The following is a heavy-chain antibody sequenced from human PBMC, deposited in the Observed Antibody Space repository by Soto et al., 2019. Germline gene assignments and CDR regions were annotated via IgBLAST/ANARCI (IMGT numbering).Heavy chain of an antibody. CDR1: GGSVNDGNHY. Sequence: SGTLSLTCSVSGGSVNDGNHYWNWILQSQAKGLEWIGYIHHSGITNYNPSLKSRVTISVDTSKNEFSLKLNSVTAADKAVYYCETGLTMGALPSHFHYWGQGTQVTVSS. CDR3: ETGLTMGALPSHFHY. V-gene: IGHV4-61*01. J-gene: IGHJ4*02. CDR2: IHHSGIT. D-gene: IGHD3-16*02.